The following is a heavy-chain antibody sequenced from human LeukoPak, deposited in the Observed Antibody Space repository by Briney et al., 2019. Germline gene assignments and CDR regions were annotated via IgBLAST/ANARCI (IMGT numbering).Heavy chain of an antibody. Sequence: ASVKVSCKASGGTFSSYAISWVRQAPGQRLEWMGWINAGNGNTKYSQKFQGRVTITRDTSASTAYMELSSLRSQDTAVYYCARVYAGYCSGGSCYSDYFDYWGQGTLVTVSS. CDR3: ARVYAGYCSGGSCYSDYFDY. J-gene: IGHJ4*02. CDR2: INAGNGNT. CDR1: GGTFSSYA. D-gene: IGHD2-15*01. V-gene: IGHV1-3*01.